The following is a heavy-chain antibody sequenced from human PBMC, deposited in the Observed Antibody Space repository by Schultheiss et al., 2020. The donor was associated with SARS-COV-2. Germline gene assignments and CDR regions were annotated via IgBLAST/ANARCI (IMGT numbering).Heavy chain of an antibody. CDR3: ARGGYGGGGFDY. CDR2: INHSGST. J-gene: IGHJ4*02. D-gene: IGHD4-23*01. V-gene: IGHV4-34*01. CDR1: GGSIGTYY. Sequence: SETLSLTCTVSGGSIGTYYWSWIRQPPGKGLEWIGEINHSGSTNYNPSLKSRVTISVDTSKNQFSLKLSSVTAADTAVYYCARGGYGGGGFDYWGQGTLVTVSS.